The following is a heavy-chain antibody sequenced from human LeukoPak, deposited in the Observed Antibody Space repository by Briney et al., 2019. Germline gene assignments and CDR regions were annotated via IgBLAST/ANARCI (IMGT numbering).Heavy chain of an antibody. J-gene: IGHJ6*02. CDR2: ISGSGGST. V-gene: IGHV3-23*01. D-gene: IGHD3-10*01. CDR3: AKEGALWFGESYGIDV. CDR1: GFTFSSYA. Sequence: PGGSLRLSCAASGFTFSSYAMSWVRQAPGKGLEWVSAISGSGGSTYYADSVKGRFTISRDNSKNTLYLQMNSLRAEDTAVYYRAKEGALWFGESYGIDVWGQGTTVTVSS.